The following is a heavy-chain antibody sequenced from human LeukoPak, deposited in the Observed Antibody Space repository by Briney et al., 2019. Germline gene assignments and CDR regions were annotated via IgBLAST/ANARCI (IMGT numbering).Heavy chain of an antibody. D-gene: IGHD3-3*01. CDR3: ARDRDPSITIFGAGLRFSMDV. Sequence: GGSLRLSCAASGFTFDDYAMHWVRQAPGKGLEWVSGISWNSGSIGYADSVKGRFTISRDNAKNSLYLQMNSLRAEDTAVYYCARDRDPSITIFGAGLRFSMDVWGKGTTVTVSS. V-gene: IGHV3-9*01. J-gene: IGHJ6*03. CDR2: ISWNSGSI. CDR1: GFTFDDYA.